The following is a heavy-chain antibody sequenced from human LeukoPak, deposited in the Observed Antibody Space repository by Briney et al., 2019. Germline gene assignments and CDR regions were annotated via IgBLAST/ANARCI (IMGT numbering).Heavy chain of an antibody. CDR1: GYTFTGYY. Sequence: ASVKVSCKASGYTFTGYYMHWVRQAPEQGLEWMGWINPNSGGSNYAQKFQGRVTMTRDTSISTAYMELSRLRSDDTAVYYCARERSSGSYFSYWGQGTLVTVSS. J-gene: IGHJ4*02. CDR3: ARERSSGSYFSY. CDR2: INPNSGGS. D-gene: IGHD1-26*01. V-gene: IGHV1-2*02.